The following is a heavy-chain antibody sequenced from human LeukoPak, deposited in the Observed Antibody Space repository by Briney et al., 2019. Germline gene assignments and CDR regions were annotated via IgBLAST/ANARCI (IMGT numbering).Heavy chain of an antibody. Sequence: ASVKVSCNASGYTFTSYDINWVRQATGQGLEWMGWMNPNNGNTGYAQKCQGRVTMTRTTSISTAYMELSSVRAEDTAVYYCTSAHSGHHYYYGMDVWGQGTTVTVSS. CDR1: GYTFTSYD. D-gene: IGHD5-12*01. CDR3: TSAHSGHHYYYGMDV. CDR2: MNPNNGNT. J-gene: IGHJ6*02. V-gene: IGHV1-8*01.